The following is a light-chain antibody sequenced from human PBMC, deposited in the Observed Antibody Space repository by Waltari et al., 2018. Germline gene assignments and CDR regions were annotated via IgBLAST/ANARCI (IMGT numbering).Light chain of an antibody. J-gene: IGKJ3*01. CDR3: QQTYTYPIT. CDR1: QGIGTI. Sequence: AIQKTQSPSSLSASLGDTVTITCRASQGIGTILNWYQQKPGKAPKLLISSASTLQGGFPSRFSGSGSGTDFSLTISGLQPDDFATYYCQQTYTYPITFGPGTKLDI. CDR2: SAS. V-gene: IGKV1-6*01.